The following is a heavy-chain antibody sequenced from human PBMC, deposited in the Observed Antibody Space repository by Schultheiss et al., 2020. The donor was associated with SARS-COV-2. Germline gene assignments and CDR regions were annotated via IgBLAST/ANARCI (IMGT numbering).Heavy chain of an antibody. CDR1: GYSIRSGYY. D-gene: IGHD2-15*01. V-gene: IGHV4-38-2*01. J-gene: IGHJ4*02. CDR3: ARGYCSGGSCYFYFDY. CDR2: IYHSGST. Sequence: SETLSLTCAVSGYSIRSGYYWGWIRQPPGKGLEWIGSIYHSGSTNYNPSLKSRVTISVDTSKNQFSLKLSSVTAADTAVYYCARGYCSGGSCYFYFDYWGQGTLVTVSS.